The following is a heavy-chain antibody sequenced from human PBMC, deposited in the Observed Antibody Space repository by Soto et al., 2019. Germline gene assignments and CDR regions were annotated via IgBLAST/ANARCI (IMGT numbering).Heavy chain of an antibody. D-gene: IGHD3-22*01. Sequence: PGGSLRLSCAASGFTLSSYDMHWVRQATGKCLEWVSAIGAAGDTYYPGSVKGRFTISRENAKNSLYLQMNSLRAGDTAVYYCARGLVGYYPDYWGQGXLVTVYS. J-gene: IGHJ4*02. V-gene: IGHV3-13*01. CDR1: GFTLSSYD. CDR2: IGAAGDT. CDR3: ARGLVGYYPDY.